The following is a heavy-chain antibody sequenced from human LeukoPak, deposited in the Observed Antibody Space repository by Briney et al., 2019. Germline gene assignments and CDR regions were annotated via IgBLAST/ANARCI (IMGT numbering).Heavy chain of an antibody. CDR1: GDSVSSIIAA. V-gene: IGHV6-1*01. CDR3: ARGGAGGRAFDI. Sequence: QTLSLTSALSGDSVSSIIAAWNWIRQSPSRCLEWLGRTYYMFEWYNDYAVSVKSRLTINQDTSKNQFSLLMNSVTAEDTAVYYCARGGAGGRAFDIWGQGTMVTVSS. CDR2: TYYMFEWYN. J-gene: IGHJ3*02. D-gene: IGHD2-15*01.